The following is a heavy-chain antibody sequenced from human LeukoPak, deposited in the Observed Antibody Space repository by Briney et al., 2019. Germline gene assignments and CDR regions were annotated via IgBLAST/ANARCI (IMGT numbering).Heavy chain of an antibody. Sequence: GGSLRLSCVVSGFTFSSYDMSWVRQAPGKGLEWVSGISGSGGSTYHADSVKGRFTISRDNSKNTLYLQMNSLRAEDTAVYYCARDRSSYGDYFFDYWGQGTLVTVSS. CDR3: ARDRSSYGDYFFDY. D-gene: IGHD4-17*01. J-gene: IGHJ4*02. CDR1: GFTFSSYD. V-gene: IGHV3-23*01. CDR2: ISGSGGST.